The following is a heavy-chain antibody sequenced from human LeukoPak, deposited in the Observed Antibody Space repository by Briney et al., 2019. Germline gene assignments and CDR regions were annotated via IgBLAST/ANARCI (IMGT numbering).Heavy chain of an antibody. Sequence: SETLSLTCAVYGGSFSGYYWSWIRQPPGKGLEWIGEINHSGSTNYNPSLKSRVTISVDTSKNQFSLKLSSVTAADTAVYYCARDHIAAAGYNWFDPWGQGTLVTVSS. J-gene: IGHJ5*02. D-gene: IGHD6-13*01. CDR1: GGSFSGYY. CDR3: ARDHIAAAGYNWFDP. CDR2: INHSGST. V-gene: IGHV4-34*01.